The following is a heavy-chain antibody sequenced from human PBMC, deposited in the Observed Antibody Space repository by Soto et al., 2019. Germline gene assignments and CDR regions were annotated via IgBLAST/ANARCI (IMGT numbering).Heavy chain of an antibody. J-gene: IGHJ3*02. Sequence: GGSLRLSCAASGFTFDDYAMHWVRQAPGKGLEWVSGISWNSGSIGYADSVKGRFTISRDNAKNSLYLQMISLRAEDTALYYCAKELTTVTTDDAFDIWGQGTMVTVSS. CDR2: ISWNSGSI. V-gene: IGHV3-9*01. D-gene: IGHD4-17*01. CDR3: AKELTTVTTDDAFDI. CDR1: GFTFDDYA.